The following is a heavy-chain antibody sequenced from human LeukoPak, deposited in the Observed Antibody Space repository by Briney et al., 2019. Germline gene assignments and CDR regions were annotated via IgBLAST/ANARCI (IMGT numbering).Heavy chain of an antibody. D-gene: IGHD2-2*02. Sequence: SETLSLTCAVYGGSFSGYYWSWIRQPPGKGLEWIGEINHSGSANYNPSLKSRVTISVDTSKNQFSLKLSSVTAADTAVYYCASSGIVVVPAAIRHNWFDPWGQGTLGTVSS. V-gene: IGHV4-34*01. CDR2: INHSGSA. CDR3: ASSGIVVVPAAIRHNWFDP. J-gene: IGHJ5*02. CDR1: GGSFSGYY.